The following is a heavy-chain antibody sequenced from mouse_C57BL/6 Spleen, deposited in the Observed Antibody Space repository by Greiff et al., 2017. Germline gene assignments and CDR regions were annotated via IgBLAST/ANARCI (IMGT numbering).Heavy chain of an antibody. CDR3: AKVANYCCSSYEYFDV. CDR1: GYTFTTYP. V-gene: IGHV1-47*01. CDR2: FHPYNDDT. Sequence: QVQLQQSGAELVKPGASVKMSCKASGYTFTTYPIAWMKQNHGKSLEWIGNFHPYNDDTKYNEKFKGKATLTVDKSSSTVYLELSRLTSVDSAVYYSAKVANYCCSSYEYFDVWGTGTTVTVSS. J-gene: IGHJ1*03. D-gene: IGHD1-1*01.